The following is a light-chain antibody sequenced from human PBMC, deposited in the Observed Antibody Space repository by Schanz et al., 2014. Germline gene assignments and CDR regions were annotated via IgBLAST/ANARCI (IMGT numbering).Light chain of an antibody. V-gene: IGLV2-23*01. CDR2: EGS. Sequence: QSALTQPASVSGSPGQSITISCTGTSSDVGGYNYVSWYQQHPGKAPKLMIYEGSKRPSGLSNRFSGSKSGNTASLTISGLQAEDEADYYCCSYAGSSTGWVFGGGTKLTVL. CDR3: CSYAGSSTGWV. CDR1: SSDVGGYNY. J-gene: IGLJ3*02.